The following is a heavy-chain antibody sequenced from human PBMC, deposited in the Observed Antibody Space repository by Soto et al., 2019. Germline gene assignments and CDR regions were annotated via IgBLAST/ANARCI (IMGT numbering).Heavy chain of an antibody. J-gene: IGHJ4*02. CDR3: ARDYPYSSSWYGSRAFDY. D-gene: IGHD6-13*01. V-gene: IGHV4-4*02. Sequence: QVQLQESGPGLVKPSGTLSLTCAVSGGSISSSNWWSWVRQPPGKGLEWIGEIYHSGSTNYNPSLKSRVTISVDKSKNQFSQKLSSVTAADTAVYYCARDYPYSSSWYGSRAFDYWGQGTLVTVSS. CDR1: GGSISSSNW. CDR2: IYHSGST.